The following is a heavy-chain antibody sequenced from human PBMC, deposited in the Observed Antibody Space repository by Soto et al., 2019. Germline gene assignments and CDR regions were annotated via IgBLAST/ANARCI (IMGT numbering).Heavy chain of an antibody. CDR3: AKADGEQWLLPHLDK. Sequence: EVQLLESGGGVVQPGGSLRLYCVASGFNFKKFAMSWVRQAPGEGLEWVSGISCCGGSTSYADSVKGRFSIARDDSTNTLSLQMNNLRVEDTAQYYCAKADGEQWLLPHLDKWGQGTLVTVS. V-gene: IGHV3-23*01. D-gene: IGHD6-19*01. J-gene: IGHJ4*02. CDR1: GFNFKKFA. CDR2: ISCCGGST.